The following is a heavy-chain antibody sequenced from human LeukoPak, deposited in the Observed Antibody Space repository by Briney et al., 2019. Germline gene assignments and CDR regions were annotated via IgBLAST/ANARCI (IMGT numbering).Heavy chain of an antibody. CDR2: ISSNGGST. CDR3: ARASVAGYYDSPHGY. V-gene: IGHV3-64*01. Sequence: GGSLRLSCAASGFTFSSYAMHWVRQAPGKGLEYVSAISSNGGSTYYANSVKGRFTISRDNSKNTLYLQMGSLRAEDMAVYYCARASVAGYYDSPHGYWGQGTLVTVSS. CDR1: GFTFSSYA. D-gene: IGHD3-22*01. J-gene: IGHJ4*02.